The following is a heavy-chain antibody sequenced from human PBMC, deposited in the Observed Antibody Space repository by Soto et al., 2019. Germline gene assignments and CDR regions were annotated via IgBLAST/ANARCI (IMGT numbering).Heavy chain of an antibody. Sequence: GGSLRLSCAASGFTFSSYWMHWVRQAPGKGLVWVSRINIDGSRISYADSVKGRCTISRDNAKNTLYMKMNSLRAEDTSVYYFIRGDGDRYDGNGYLGRHWGQGTLVTVSS. J-gene: IGHJ4*02. CDR2: INIDGSRI. CDR1: GFTFSSYW. D-gene: IGHD3-22*01. V-gene: IGHV3-74*01. CDR3: IRGDGDRYDGNGYLGRH.